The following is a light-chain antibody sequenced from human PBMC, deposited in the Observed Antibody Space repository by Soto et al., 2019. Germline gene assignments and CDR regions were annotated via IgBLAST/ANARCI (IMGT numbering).Light chain of an antibody. CDR2: GAS. CDR3: RQYDNSPIT. J-gene: IGKJ5*01. V-gene: IGKV3-20*01. Sequence: EIVLTQSPDTLSLSPGERATLSCRASQSVSNSYLAWYQQKPGQAPRLLIYGASSRATGIPDRFSGSGSGTDFTLTISRLEPEDFAVYYCRQYDNSPITFGQGTRLEIK. CDR1: QSVSNSY.